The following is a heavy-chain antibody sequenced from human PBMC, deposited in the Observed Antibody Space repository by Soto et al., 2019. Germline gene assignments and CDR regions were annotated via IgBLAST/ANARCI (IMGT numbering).Heavy chain of an antibody. CDR1: GFTFSSYG. D-gene: IGHD3-9*01. CDR3: ARAYDILTVDY. CDR2: IWYDGSNK. Sequence: GGSLRLSCAASGFTFSSYGMHWVRQAPGKGLEWVAVIWYDGSNKYYADSVKGRFTISRDNSKNTLYLQMNSLRAEDTAVYYCARAYDILTVDYWGQGTLVTVSS. J-gene: IGHJ4*02. V-gene: IGHV3-33*01.